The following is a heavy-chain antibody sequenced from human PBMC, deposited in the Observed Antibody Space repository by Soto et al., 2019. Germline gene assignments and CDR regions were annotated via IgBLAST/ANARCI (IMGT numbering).Heavy chain of an antibody. CDR1: GGAMRNXS. CDR2: IFHSENA. CDR3: ARAHAPTLPFDY. V-gene: IGHV4-59*01. Sequence: LXLXCTVSGGAMRNXSGSWSRQPPGKRLEWIVFIFHSENAKYNPSLKSRVTISIDTSKSQFSLSLDSVTAADKAVYFCARAHAPTLPFDYWGLGTLVTVSS. D-gene: IGHD2-2*01. J-gene: IGHJ4*01.